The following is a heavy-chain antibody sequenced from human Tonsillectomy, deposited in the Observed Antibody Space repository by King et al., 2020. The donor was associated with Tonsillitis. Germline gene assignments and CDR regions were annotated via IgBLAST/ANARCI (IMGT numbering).Heavy chain of an antibody. V-gene: IGHV1-69*01. Sequence: QLVQSGAEVKKPGSSVKVSCKASGGTFSSYAISWVRQAPGQGLEWMGGIIPIFGTANYAQKFQGRVTITADESTSTAYMELSSLGSEDTAVYYCARGKRNRLSIAAREYNWFDPWGQGTLVTVSS. CDR2: IIPIFGTA. CDR3: ARGKRNRLSIAAREYNWFDP. CDR1: GGTFSSYA. D-gene: IGHD6-6*01. J-gene: IGHJ5*02.